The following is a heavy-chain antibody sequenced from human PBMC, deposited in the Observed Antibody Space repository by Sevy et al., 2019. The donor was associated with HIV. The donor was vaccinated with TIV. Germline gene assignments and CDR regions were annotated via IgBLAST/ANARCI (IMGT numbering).Heavy chain of an antibody. J-gene: IGHJ4*02. CDR2: IRGKIYGGTS. V-gene: IGHV3-49*03. CDR3: TRAPSVNYLVSFDY. Sequence: GGSLRLSCTTSGFTFGDYALSWFRQAPGKGLQWVTFIRGKIYGGTSEYAASVKGSLTISRDDSKSTAYLQMNSLKTEDTAVYYCTRAPSVNYLVSFDYWGQGTLVTVSS. CDR1: GFTFGDYA. D-gene: IGHD1-26*01.